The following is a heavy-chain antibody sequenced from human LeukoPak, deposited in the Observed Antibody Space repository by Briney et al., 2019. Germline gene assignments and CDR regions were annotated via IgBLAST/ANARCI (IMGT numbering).Heavy chain of an antibody. CDR2: INHSGST. J-gene: IGHJ4*02. CDR1: GGSFSGYY. CDR3: ARVPYYYDSSGYYPFDY. V-gene: IGHV4-34*01. D-gene: IGHD3-22*01. Sequence: SETLSLTCAVYGGSFSGYYWSWIRQPPGKGLEWIGEINHSGSTNYNPSLKSRVTISVDTSKNQFSLKLSSVPAAGTAVYYCARVPYYYDSSGYYPFDYWGQGTLVTVSS.